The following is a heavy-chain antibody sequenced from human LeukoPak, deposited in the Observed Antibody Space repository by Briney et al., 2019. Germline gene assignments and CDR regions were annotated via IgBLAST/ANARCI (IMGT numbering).Heavy chain of an antibody. Sequence: GASVKVSCKASGYTFTSYDINWVRQATGQGLEWMGWMDPNSGNTGYAQKFQGRVTMTRNTSISTAYMELSSLRPEDTAVYYCARGVDTAMVPHYMDVWGKGTTVTVSS. J-gene: IGHJ6*03. D-gene: IGHD5-18*01. CDR3: ARGVDTAMVPHYMDV. V-gene: IGHV1-8*01. CDR1: GYTFTSYD. CDR2: MDPNSGNT.